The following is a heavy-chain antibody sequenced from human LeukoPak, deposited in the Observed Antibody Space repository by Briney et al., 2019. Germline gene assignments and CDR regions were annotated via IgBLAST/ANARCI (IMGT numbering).Heavy chain of an antibody. CDR2: IYYSGST. V-gene: IGHV4-30-4*01. Sequence: SETLSLTCTVSGGSMNSRDYYWGWIRQPPGKVLEWIGYIYYSGSTYYNPSLKSRVSTSVDRSQNQFSLELSSVTAADTAVYYCARGAMGRRVPHFDCWGQGTLVIVSS. J-gene: IGHJ4*02. D-gene: IGHD3-10*01. CDR1: GGSMNSRDYY. CDR3: ARGAMGRRVPHFDC.